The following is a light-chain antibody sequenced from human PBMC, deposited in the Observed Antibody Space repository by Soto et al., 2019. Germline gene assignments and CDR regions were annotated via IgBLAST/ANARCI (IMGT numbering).Light chain of an antibody. V-gene: IGLV2-11*01. CDR2: DVN. CDR3: CSYSGSYTWV. CDR1: SSDVGAYNY. J-gene: IGLJ3*02. Sequence: QSALTQPASVSGSPGQSITISCTGTSSDVGAYNYVSWYQQYPGKAPKLMIYDVNKRPSGVPDRFSGSKSGNTASLTISGLQADDEADYYCCSYSGSYTWVFGGGTKLTVL.